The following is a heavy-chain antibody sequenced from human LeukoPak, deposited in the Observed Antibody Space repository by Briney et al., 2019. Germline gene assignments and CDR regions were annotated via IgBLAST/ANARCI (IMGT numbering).Heavy chain of an antibody. CDR3: AKDPWDSSGYYEYNFDY. J-gene: IGHJ4*02. D-gene: IGHD3-22*01. CDR2: ISYDGSNK. V-gene: IGHV3-30*18. CDR1: GFTFSSYG. Sequence: GRSLRLSCAASGFTFSSYGMHWVRQAPGKGLEWVAVISYDGSNKYYADSVKGRFTISRDNSKNTLYLQMNSLRAEDTAVYYCAKDPWDSSGYYEYNFDYWGQGTLVTVSS.